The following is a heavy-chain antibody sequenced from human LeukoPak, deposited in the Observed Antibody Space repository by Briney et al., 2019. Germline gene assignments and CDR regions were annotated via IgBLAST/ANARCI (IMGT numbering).Heavy chain of an antibody. J-gene: IGHJ4*02. D-gene: IGHD6-13*01. CDR1: GFTFSSYA. V-gene: IGHV3-64*04. CDR2: ISSDGGST. CDR3: AKSLYISSWYYDY. Sequence: GGSLRLSCSASGFTFSSYAMHWVRQAPGKGLEYVSAISSDGGSTYYADSVKGRFSISRDNSKNTLYLQMNSLRAEDTAVYYCAKSLYISSWYYDYWGQGTLVTVSS.